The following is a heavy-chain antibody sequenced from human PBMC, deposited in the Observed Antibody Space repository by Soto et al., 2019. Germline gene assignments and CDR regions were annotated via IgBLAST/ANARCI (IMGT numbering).Heavy chain of an antibody. CDR2: ISYDGSNK. D-gene: IGHD7-27*01. J-gene: IGHJ4*02. CDR3: ARGLRSRPLGYFDS. V-gene: IGHV3-30-3*01. CDR1: GFTFSSYA. Sequence: GGSLRLSCAASGFTFSSYAMHWVRQAPGKGLEWVAVISYDGSNKYYADSVKGRFTISRDNSKNTLYVQMNNLRPEDTAVYYCARGLRSRPLGYFDSWGQGTVVTVSS.